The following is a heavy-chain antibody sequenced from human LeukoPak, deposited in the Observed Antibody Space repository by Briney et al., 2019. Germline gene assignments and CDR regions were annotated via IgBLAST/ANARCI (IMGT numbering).Heavy chain of an antibody. CDR3: ARDWGYSYGSSDY. V-gene: IGHV3-30*04. CDR1: GFTFSSYA. CDR2: ISYDGSNK. J-gene: IGHJ4*02. Sequence: GGSLRLSCAASGFTFSSYAMHWVRQAPGKGLEWVAVISYDGSNKYYADSVKGRFTISRDNSKNTLYLQMNSLRAEDTAVYYCARDWGYSYGSSDYWGQGTLVTVSS. D-gene: IGHD5-18*01.